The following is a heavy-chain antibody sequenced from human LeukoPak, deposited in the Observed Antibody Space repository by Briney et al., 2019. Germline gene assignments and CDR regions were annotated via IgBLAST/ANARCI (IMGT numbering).Heavy chain of an antibody. D-gene: IGHD5-24*01. Sequence: SETLSLTCTVSGGSISSSSYYWGWIRQPPGKGLEWIGTIYYSGYTYYNPSLESRVTISVDTSKNQFSLKLSSVTAADTAVYYCARTSAGWLQYSWGQGTLVTVSS. CDR2: IYYSGYT. V-gene: IGHV4-39*01. J-gene: IGHJ4*02. CDR3: ARTSAGWLQYS. CDR1: GGSISSSSYY.